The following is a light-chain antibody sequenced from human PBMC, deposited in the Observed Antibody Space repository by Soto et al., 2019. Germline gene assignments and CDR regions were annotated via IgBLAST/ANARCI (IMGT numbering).Light chain of an antibody. J-gene: IGLJ2*01. Sequence: QSALTQPASVSGSPGQSITISCTGTSSDVGGYNYVSWYQQHPGKAPKLMIYDVSNRPSGVSYRFSGSKSGNTASLTISGLQAEDEADYYCSSYTSSSMGVFGGGTKLTVL. CDR2: DVS. CDR3: SSYTSSSMGV. CDR1: SSDVGGYNY. V-gene: IGLV2-14*01.